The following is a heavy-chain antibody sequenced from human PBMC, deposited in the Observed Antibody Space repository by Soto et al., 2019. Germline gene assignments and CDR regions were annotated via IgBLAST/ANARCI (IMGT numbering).Heavy chain of an antibody. V-gene: IGHV3-23*01. CDR1: GFTFSSYA. CDR3: AKFGLTGTPKEYYFHY. Sequence: GGSLRLACAASGFTFSSYAMSWVRQAPGKGLEWVSAISGSGGSTYYADSVKGRFTISRDNSKNTLYLQMNSLRAEDTAVYYCAKFGLTGTPKEYYFHYWGQGTLVSGSS. CDR2: ISGSGGST. D-gene: IGHD1-7*01. J-gene: IGHJ4*02.